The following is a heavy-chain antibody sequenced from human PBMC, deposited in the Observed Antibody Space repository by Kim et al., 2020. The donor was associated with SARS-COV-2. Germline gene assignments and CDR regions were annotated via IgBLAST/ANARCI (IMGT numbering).Heavy chain of an antibody. Sequence: AQKLQGRVTMTTDTSTSTAYMELRSLRSDDTAVYYCARGAAAGTGFGLDYWGQGTLVTVSS. V-gene: IGHV1-18*01. J-gene: IGHJ4*02. CDR3: ARGAAAGTGFGLDY. D-gene: IGHD6-13*01.